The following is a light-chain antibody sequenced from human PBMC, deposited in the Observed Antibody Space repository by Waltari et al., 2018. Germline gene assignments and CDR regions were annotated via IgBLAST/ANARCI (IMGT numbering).Light chain of an antibody. CDR1: QSISSH. V-gene: IGKV1-39*01. J-gene: IGKJ4*01. CDR2: AAS. Sequence: DIQMTQSPSSLSASVGDRVTITCRASQSISSHLNWFQQKPGKAPKLLIYAASSLQSGVPSRFSGSGSGTDFTLVISSLQPEDFATYYCQQSYSTPLTFGGGTKVEIK. CDR3: QQSYSTPLT.